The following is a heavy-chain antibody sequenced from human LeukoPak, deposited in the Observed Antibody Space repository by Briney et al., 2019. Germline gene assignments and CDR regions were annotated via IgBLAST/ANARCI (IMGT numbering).Heavy chain of an antibody. V-gene: IGHV3-21*01. D-gene: IGHD2-8*01. CDR3: VRIPNGTNFPNWFDP. J-gene: IGHJ5*02. CDR1: GFILSNYN. CDR2: ISGNSNDM. Sequence: RGSLRLSCAASGFILSNYNMNWVRRAPGEGLEWVSSISGNSNDMNYADSVKGRFTISRDNTRNSLYLQMNSLRAEDTAIYYCVRIPNGTNFPNWFDPWGQGTLVTVSS.